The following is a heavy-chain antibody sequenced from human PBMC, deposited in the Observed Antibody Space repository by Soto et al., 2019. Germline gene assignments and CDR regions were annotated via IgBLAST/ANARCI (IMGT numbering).Heavy chain of an antibody. V-gene: IGHV3-23*01. CDR2: ISGSGGST. CDR1: GFTFSSHA. D-gene: IGHD3-22*01. CDR3: AKVRRHYYDSSGYFGY. Sequence: PGGSLRLSCAASGFTFSSHAMSWVRQAPGKGLEWVSAISGSGGSTYYADSVKGRFTVSRDNSKNTLYLQMNSLRAEDTAVYYCAKVRRHYYDSSGYFGYWGQGTLVTVSS. J-gene: IGHJ4*02.